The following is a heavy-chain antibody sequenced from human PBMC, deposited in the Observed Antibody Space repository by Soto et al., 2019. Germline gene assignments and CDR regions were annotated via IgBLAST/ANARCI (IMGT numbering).Heavy chain of an antibody. CDR3: ATLPPRIELTVLPIPT. CDR1: GGSVSSTNW. J-gene: IGHJ5*02. D-gene: IGHD2-2*02. V-gene: IGHV4-4*02. CDR2: IYHIGST. Sequence: VQLLQSGPGLVKPSGTLSLTCAVSGGSVSSTNWWSWVRQSPGKGLEWIGDIYHIGSTNYNPSLRVRVTISMDKSNNQFSLTLKYVTAADTAVYYCATLPPRIELTVLPIPTWGQGTLVTVSS.